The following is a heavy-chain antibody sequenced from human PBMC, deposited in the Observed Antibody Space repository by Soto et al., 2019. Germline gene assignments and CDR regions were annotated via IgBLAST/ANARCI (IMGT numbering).Heavy chain of an antibody. Sequence: GGSLRLSCTTFGFTFGDYDMSWIRQAPGKGLEWVAVISYDGSNKYYADSVKGRVTISRDNSKNTLYLQMNSLRAEDTAVYYCAIHVDTQIWGQGTMVTVSS. CDR1: GFTFGDYD. V-gene: IGHV3-30-3*01. CDR2: ISYDGSNK. D-gene: IGHD5-18*01. CDR3: AIHVDTQI. J-gene: IGHJ3*02.